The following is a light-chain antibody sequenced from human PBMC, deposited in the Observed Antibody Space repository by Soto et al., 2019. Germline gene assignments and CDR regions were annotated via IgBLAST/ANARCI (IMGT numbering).Light chain of an antibody. CDR2: EIN. V-gene: IGLV2-8*01. Sequence: QSVLTQPPSASGSPGQSVTISCTGTSSDVGSYDYVSWYQQHPGKTPKLMIYEINKRPSGVPDRFSGSESGNTASLTVSGLQAEDEADYYGSSFAGSNNFPYVFGTGTKVTVL. CDR1: SSDVGSYDY. J-gene: IGLJ1*01. CDR3: SSFAGSNNFPYV.